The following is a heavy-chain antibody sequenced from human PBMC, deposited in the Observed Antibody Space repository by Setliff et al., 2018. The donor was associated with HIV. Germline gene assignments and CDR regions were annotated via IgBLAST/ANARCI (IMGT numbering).Heavy chain of an antibody. V-gene: IGHV3-74*01. Sequence: GGSLRLSCAATGFSFSSSWMHWVRQSPGKGLVWVSRINFDGTMTNYVDSVRGRFSVSRDNAENTLSLQMNGLRDDDTAIYFCATSSPPDDYGDLGGIDHWGQGTLVTVSS. D-gene: IGHD4-17*01. CDR2: INFDGTMT. CDR3: ATSSPPDDYGDLGGIDH. CDR1: GFSFSSSW. J-gene: IGHJ4*02.